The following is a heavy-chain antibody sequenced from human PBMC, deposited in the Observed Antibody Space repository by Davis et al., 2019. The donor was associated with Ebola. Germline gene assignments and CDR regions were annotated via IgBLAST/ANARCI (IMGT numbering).Heavy chain of an antibody. J-gene: IGHJ4*02. CDR1: GFTFDDYS. CDR2: ISWNSDSI. Sequence: SLKISCAASGFTFDDYSMHWVRQAPGKGLEWVSGISWNSDSIGYADSVKGRFTISRDNAKNTAYLQMNSLKAEDTALYYCARTAAGKEPFDYWGQGTLVTVSS. D-gene: IGHD6-13*01. V-gene: IGHV3-9*01. CDR3: ARTAAGKEPFDY.